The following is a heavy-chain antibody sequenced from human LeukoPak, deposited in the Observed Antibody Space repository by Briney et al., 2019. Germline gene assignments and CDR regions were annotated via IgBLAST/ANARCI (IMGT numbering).Heavy chain of an antibody. J-gene: IGHJ4*02. CDR1: GFTFSSYA. V-gene: IGHV3-23*01. CDR2: ISGSGGST. CDR3: AKSTGSRDGYNNMYYFDY. Sequence: GGSLRLSCAASGFTFSSYAMSWVRQAPGKGLEWVSAISGSGGSTYYADSVKGRFTISRDNSKNTLYLQMNSLRAEDTAVYYCAKSTGSRDGYNNMYYFDYWGQGTLVTVSS. D-gene: IGHD5-24*01.